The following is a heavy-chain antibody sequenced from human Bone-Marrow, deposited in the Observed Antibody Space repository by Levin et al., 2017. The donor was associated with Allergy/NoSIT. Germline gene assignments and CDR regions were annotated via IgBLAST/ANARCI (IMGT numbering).Heavy chain of an antibody. Sequence: GGSLRLSCAASGFTFSNCAMHWVRQAPGKGLEWVAGISYDGNVKYNAEFLKGRFTISRDNSNNTLYLQMNSLRAEDTAVYYCAKEQFTIIGAMDVWGQGTTVTVSS. CDR2: ISYDGNVK. V-gene: IGHV3-30*18. D-gene: IGHD5-24*01. CDR3: AKEQFTIIGAMDV. J-gene: IGHJ6*02. CDR1: GFTFSNCA.